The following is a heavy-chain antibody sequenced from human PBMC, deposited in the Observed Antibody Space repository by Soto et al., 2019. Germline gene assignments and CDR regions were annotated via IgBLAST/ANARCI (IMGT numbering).Heavy chain of an antibody. CDR2: IYYSGST. CDR1: GGSINNYY. Sequence: ASETLSLTCTVSGGSINNYYWSWIRQPPGKGLEWIGYIYYSGSTNYNPSLKSRVTISVDTSKNQFSLKLSSVTAADTAVYYCARRYGGNFDYWGQGTLVTVCS. D-gene: IGHD1-26*01. CDR3: ARRYGGNFDY. V-gene: IGHV4-59*01. J-gene: IGHJ4*02.